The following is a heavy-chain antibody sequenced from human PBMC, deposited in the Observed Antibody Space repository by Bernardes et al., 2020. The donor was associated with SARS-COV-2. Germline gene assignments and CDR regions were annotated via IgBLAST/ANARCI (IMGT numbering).Heavy chain of an antibody. Sequence: GWSLRLSCAASGFSFSTFAMHWVRQAPGKGLEWVAIISYDGNTLYGDSVKGRVTISRDNSKGTLYLQMNSLRPADTAMYYCARETPDSSSSYFDYWGQGTLVTVSS. D-gene: IGHD6-6*01. J-gene: IGHJ4*02. CDR3: ARETPDSSSSYFDY. CDR2: ISYDGNTL. CDR1: GFSFSTFA. V-gene: IGHV3-30*03.